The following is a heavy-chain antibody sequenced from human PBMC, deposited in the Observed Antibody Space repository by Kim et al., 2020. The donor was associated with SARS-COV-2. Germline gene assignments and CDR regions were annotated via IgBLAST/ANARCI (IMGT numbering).Heavy chain of an antibody. D-gene: IGHD3-16*01. CDR3: ARDTDLGYAFDI. CDR1: GGSISSGSYY. CDR2: IYTSGST. V-gene: IGHV4-61*02. Sequence: SLTCTVSGGSISSGSYYGSGIRKTEGKGLEWIGRIYTSGSTNYNPSLKSRVTISVDTAKNQFSLKLSSVTAADTAVYYCARDTDLGYAFDIWGQGTMVTVSS. J-gene: IGHJ3*02.